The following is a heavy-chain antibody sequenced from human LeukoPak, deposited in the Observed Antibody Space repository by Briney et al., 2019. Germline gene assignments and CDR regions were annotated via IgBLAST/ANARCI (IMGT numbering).Heavy chain of an antibody. J-gene: IGHJ3*02. D-gene: IGHD3-10*01. CDR2: IYYSGST. Sequence: PSETLSLTCTVSGGSISSGGYSWSWIRQHPGKGLQWIGYIYYSGSTNYNPSLKSRVTISVDTSKNQFSLKLSSVTAADTAVYYCARALYYYGTRVMSTGGPTDAFDIWGQGTMVTVSS. V-gene: IGHV4-61*08. CDR3: ARALYYYGTRVMSTGGPTDAFDI. CDR1: GGSISSGGYS.